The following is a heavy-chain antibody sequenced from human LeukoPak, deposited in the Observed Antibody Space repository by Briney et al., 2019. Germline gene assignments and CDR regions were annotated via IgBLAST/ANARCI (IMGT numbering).Heavy chain of an antibody. Sequence: SETLSLTCSVSGGSISSHYWSWIRQPPGKGLEWIGYIYYSGRINYNPSSKSRVTISAHTSKNQLSLKVTSVTAADTAVYYCVRGPGDYYSTDYWGQGTLDTVSS. CDR3: VRGPGDYYSTDY. D-gene: IGHD2-21*01. CDR1: GGSISSHY. V-gene: IGHV4-59*11. J-gene: IGHJ4*02. CDR2: IYYSGRI.